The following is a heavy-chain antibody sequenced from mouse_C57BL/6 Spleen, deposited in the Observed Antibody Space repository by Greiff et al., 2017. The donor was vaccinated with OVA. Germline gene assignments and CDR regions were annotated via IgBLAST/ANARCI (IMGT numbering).Heavy chain of an antibody. CDR3: ARDRGVYSNYVDC. CDR2: ISDGGSYT. CDR1: GFTFSSYA. J-gene: IGHJ2*01. V-gene: IGHV5-4*01. Sequence: EVQLVESGGGLVKPGGSLKLSCAASGFTFSSYAMSWVRQTPEKRLEWVATISDGGSYTYYPDNVKGRFTISRDNAKNNLYLQMGHLKSEDTAMYYCARDRGVYSNYVDCWGQGTTLTVSS. D-gene: IGHD2-5*01.